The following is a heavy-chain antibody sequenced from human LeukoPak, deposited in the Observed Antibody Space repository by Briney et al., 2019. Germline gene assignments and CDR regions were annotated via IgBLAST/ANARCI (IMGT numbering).Heavy chain of an antibody. CDR1: GYTFSNYD. D-gene: IGHD3-16*02. CDR3: ARGLRSDY. CDR2: MNPNSGRR. Sequence: ASVEVSCKASGYTFSNYDINWARQAPGQGLEWMGWMNPNSGRRVYAQKFQGRVTMTRNSSINTAYMELTSLRSDDTAVYYCARGLRSDYWGQGTLVTVSS. V-gene: IGHV1-8*01. J-gene: IGHJ4*02.